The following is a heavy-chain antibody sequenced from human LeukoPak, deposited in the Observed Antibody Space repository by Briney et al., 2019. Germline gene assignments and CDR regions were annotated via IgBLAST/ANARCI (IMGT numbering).Heavy chain of an antibody. CDR1: GFTFSSYT. CDR3: GRDFLGESGAGGP. Sequence: GSLRLSCAASGFTFSSYTMNWVRQAAGKGLEWASSISPSGHSTWHADSVKGRFTISRDNAKNSVYLQMTNLRVDDTAVYYCGRDFLGESGAGGPWGQGILVTVPS. V-gene: IGHV3-21*01. J-gene: IGHJ5*02. D-gene: IGHD3-10*01. CDR2: ISPSGHST.